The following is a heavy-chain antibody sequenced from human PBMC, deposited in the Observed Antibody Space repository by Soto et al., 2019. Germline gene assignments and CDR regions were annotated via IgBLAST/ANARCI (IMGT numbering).Heavy chain of an antibody. CDR3: AKDGNWNYYDSSGPPVPDY. CDR2: IIPNVDAA. D-gene: IGHD3-22*01. J-gene: IGHJ4*02. Sequence: GASVKVSCKASGGTFNNYAISWVRQAPGQGLEWVGGIIPNVDAANYAQKFQGRVTIAADESAGTAYMELSRLRSEDTAVYYCAKDGNWNYYDSSGPPVPDYWGQGTLVTVSS. V-gene: IGHV1-69*13. CDR1: GGTFNNYA.